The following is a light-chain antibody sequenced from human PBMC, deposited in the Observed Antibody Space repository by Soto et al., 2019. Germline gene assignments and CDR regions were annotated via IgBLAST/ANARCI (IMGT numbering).Light chain of an antibody. CDR2: GAS. J-gene: IGKJ4*01. CDR3: QQYDNWPSVT. Sequence: IVMTQSPATLSVSPGERATLSCRASQSVGRSLAWYQQRPGQAPRLLIYGASARATGIPAPFSGSGSGTEFTLTISSLQSEDFATYYCQQYDNWPSVTFGGGTKVDIK. V-gene: IGKV3-15*01. CDR1: QSVGRS.